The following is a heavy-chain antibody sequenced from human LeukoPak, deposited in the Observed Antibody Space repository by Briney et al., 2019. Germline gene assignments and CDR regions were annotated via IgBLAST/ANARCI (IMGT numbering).Heavy chain of an antibody. CDR3: ARDPRRIGSGSYYERKDY. V-gene: IGHV1-46*01. CDR1: GYTFTTYY. Sequence: ASVKVSCKASGYTFTTYYIHWVRQAPGQGLEWMGIINPSDGSTSYAQKFQGRVTMTRDTSTSTVYMDLSSLRSEDTAVYYCARDPRRIGSGSYYERKDYWGQGTLVTVSS. D-gene: IGHD1-26*01. CDR2: INPSDGST. J-gene: IGHJ4*02.